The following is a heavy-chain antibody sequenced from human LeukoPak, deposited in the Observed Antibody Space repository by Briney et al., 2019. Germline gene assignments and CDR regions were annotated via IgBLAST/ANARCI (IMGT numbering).Heavy chain of an antibody. CDR3: ARDESGGSSSWYGPPSSYFDY. D-gene: IGHD6-13*01. CDR1: GGTFSSYA. CDR2: IIPIFGIA. V-gene: IGHV1-69*04. Sequence: GASVKVSCKASGGTFSSYAISWVRQAPGQGLEWMGRIIPIFGIANYAQKFQGRVTITADKSTSTAYMELSGLRSEDTAVYYCARDESGGSSSWYGPPSSYFDYWGQGTLVTVSS. J-gene: IGHJ4*02.